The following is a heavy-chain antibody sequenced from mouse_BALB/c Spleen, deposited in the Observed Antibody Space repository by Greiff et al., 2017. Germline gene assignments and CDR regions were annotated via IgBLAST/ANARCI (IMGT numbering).Heavy chain of an antibody. CDR3: TRMALYRDGLDY. D-gene: IGHD2-14*01. Sequence: LQQPGSELVRPGASVKLSCKASGYTFTSYWMHWVKQRHGQGLEWIGNIYPGSGSTNYDEKFKSKGTLTVDTSSSTAYMHLSSLTSEDSAVYYCTRMALYRDGLDYWGQGTTLTVSS. CDR2: IYPGSGST. J-gene: IGHJ2*01. CDR1: GYTFTSYW. V-gene: IGHV1S22*01.